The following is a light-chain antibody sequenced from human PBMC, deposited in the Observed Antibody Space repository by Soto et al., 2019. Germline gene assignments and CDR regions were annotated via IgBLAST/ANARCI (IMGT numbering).Light chain of an antibody. CDR2: EAS. CDR1: EDISKY. Sequence: DIQMTQLPSSLSASVGDRVTITCQASEDISKYLTWYQQKPGKAPQVLISEASNLETGVPSRFSGSGSGTDFTFTISSLQPDDIATYYCQQYEDLPRTFGQGTRLEIK. J-gene: IGKJ5*01. V-gene: IGKV1-33*01. CDR3: QQYEDLPRT.